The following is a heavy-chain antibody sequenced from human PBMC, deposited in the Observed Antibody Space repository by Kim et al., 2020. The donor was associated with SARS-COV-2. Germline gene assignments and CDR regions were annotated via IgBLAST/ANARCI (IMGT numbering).Heavy chain of an antibody. D-gene: IGHD4-4*01. V-gene: IGHV4-59*01. CDR2: IYYSGST. CDR1: GGSISSYY. J-gene: IGHJ6*02. CDR3: ARAVLTVTTGYYYYGMDV. Sequence: SETLSLTCTVSGGSISSYYWSWIRQPPGKGLEWIGYIYYSGSTNYNPSLKSRVTISVDTSKNQFSLKLSSVTAADTAVYYCARAVLTVTTGYYYYGMDVCGQGTTVTVSS.